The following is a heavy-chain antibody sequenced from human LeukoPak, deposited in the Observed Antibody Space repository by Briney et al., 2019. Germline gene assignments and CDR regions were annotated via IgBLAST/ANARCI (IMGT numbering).Heavy chain of an antibody. CDR3: ARTAHCSGGSCYPRGGNFVY. CDR1: GGSISSGGYS. D-gene: IGHD2-15*01. V-gene: IGHV4-30-2*01. CDR2: IYHSGIT. Sequence: PSQTLSLTCAVSGGSISSGGYSWSWLRQPPGKGLEWNGYIYHSGITYYNPSLKSRVTISVDRSKNQFSLKLSSVTAADTAVYYCARTAHCSGGSCYPRGGNFVYWGQGTLVTVSS. J-gene: IGHJ4*02.